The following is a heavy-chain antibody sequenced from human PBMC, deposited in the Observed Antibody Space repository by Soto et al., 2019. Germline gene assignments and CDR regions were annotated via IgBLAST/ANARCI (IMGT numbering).Heavy chain of an antibody. CDR2: INSDGSST. V-gene: IGHV3-74*01. CDR3: ARTSLVLAAATREDY. J-gene: IGHJ4*02. D-gene: IGHD2-15*01. Sequence: EVQLVESGGALVQPGGSLRLSCAASGFTFSSYWMHWVRQAPGKGLVWVSRINSDGSSTSYADSVKGRFTISRDNAKNTLYLQMNSLRAEDTAVYYGARTSLVLAAATREDYWGQGTLVNVAA. CDR1: GFTFSSYW.